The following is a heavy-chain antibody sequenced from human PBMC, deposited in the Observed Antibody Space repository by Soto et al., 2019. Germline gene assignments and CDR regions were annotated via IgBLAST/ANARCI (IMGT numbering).Heavy chain of an antibody. D-gene: IGHD2-21*01. CDR1: GGTFSSFA. V-gene: IGHV1-69*12. CDR3: ARDRVMRSNAYSYGMDV. J-gene: IGHJ6*02. CDR2: IVPMFAAP. Sequence: QVLLVQSGAEVKKPGSSVRVSCKTSGGTFSSFAISWVRLAPGQGLEWMGVIVPMFAAPTYAQKFQGRVSITADESTRAPYMELGRLRSDVTAVYYCARDRVMRSNAYSYGMDVWGQGTTVTVSS.